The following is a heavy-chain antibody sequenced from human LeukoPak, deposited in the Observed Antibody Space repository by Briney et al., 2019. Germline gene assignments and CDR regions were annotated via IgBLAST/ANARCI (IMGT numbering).Heavy chain of an antibody. CDR1: GDSISRYY. Sequence: PSETLSLTCTVSGDSISRYYWSWIRQPPGKGPECIGYMSYSGCTNYNPSLKSRVTILLDTSKKHFSLKLTSVTAADTAVFYCARSQGAYFDYWGQGVLVTVSS. CDR3: ARSQGAYFDY. J-gene: IGHJ4*02. V-gene: IGHV4-59*01. CDR2: MSYSGCT.